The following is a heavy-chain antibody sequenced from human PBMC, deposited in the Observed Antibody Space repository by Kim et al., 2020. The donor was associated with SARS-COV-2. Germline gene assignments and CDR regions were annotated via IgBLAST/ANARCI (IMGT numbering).Heavy chain of an antibody. D-gene: IGHD3-22*01. CDR3: ARCGIQPLYYYDSSGYYTPHTAYYYYGMDV. CDR1: GGTFSSYT. J-gene: IGHJ6*02. Sequence: SVKVSCKASGGTFSSYTISWVRQAPGQGLEWMGRIIPILGIANYAQKFQGRVTITADKSTSTAYMELSSLRSEDTAVYYCARCGIQPLYYYDSSGYYTPHTAYYYYGMDVWGQGTTVTVSS. V-gene: IGHV1-69*02. CDR2: IIPILGIA.